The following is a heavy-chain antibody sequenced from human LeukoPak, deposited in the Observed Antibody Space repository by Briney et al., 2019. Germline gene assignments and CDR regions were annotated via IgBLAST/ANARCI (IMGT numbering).Heavy chain of an antibody. D-gene: IGHD4-11*01. CDR2: IYPGDPDT. Sequence: GESLKISCKGSGYSFTSYWIGWVRQMPGKGLEWMGIIYPGDPDTRYSPSFQGQVTISADKSISTAYLQWSSLKASDTAMYYCARGTVIYYYGMDVWGQGTTVTVSS. J-gene: IGHJ6*02. V-gene: IGHV5-51*01. CDR3: ARGTVIYYYGMDV. CDR1: GYSFTSYW.